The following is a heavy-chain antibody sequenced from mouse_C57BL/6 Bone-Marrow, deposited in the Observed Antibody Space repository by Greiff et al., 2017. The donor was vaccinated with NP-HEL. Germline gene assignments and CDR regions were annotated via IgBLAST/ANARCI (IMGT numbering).Heavy chain of an antibody. D-gene: IGHD2-4*01. CDR1: GFNIKDDY. J-gene: IGHJ3*01. Sequence: VQLQQSGAELVRPGASVKLSCTASGFNIKDDYMHWVKQRPEQGLEWIGWIDPENGDTEYASKFQGKATITADTSSNTAYLQLSSLTSEDTAVYYCTTPYDYDVGPGFAYWGQGTLVTVSA. V-gene: IGHV14-4*01. CDR2: IDPENGDT. CDR3: TTPYDYDVGPGFAY.